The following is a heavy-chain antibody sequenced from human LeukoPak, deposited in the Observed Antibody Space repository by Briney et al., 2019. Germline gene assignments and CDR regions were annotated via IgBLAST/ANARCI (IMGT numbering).Heavy chain of an antibody. Sequence: GVALRLSCAASGFTFSSYAMSWVRQAPGKGLEWVSAISGSGGSTYYADSVKGRFTISRDNSKNTLYLQMNSLRAEDTAVYYCAKISPIGVYFDYWGQGTLVTVSS. CDR3: AKISPIGVYFDY. CDR1: GFTFSSYA. J-gene: IGHJ4*02. CDR2: ISGSGGST. V-gene: IGHV3-23*01. D-gene: IGHD2-15*01.